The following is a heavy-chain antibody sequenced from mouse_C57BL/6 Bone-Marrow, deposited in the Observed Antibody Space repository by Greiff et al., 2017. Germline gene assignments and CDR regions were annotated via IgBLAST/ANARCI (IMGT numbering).Heavy chain of an antibody. V-gene: IGHV1-42*01. CDR1: GYSFTGYY. J-gene: IGHJ3*01. CDR3: ARGPLYDGKYTY. CDR2: INPSTGGT. D-gene: IGHD2-3*01. Sequence: VQLQQSGPELVKPGASVKISCKASGYSFTGYYMNWVKQSPEKSLEWIGEINPSTGGTTYNQKFKAKATLTVDKSSSTAYMQLKSLTSEDSAVYYCARGPLYDGKYTYWGQGTLVTVSA.